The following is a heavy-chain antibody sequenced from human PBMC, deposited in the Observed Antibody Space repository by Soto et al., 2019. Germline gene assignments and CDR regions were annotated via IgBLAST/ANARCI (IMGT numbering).Heavy chain of an antibody. D-gene: IGHD1-26*01. CDR1: GFTFSSYG. V-gene: IGHV3-30*18. CDR2: IPYDGSNT. Sequence: QVQLVESGGGVVQPGRSLRLSCAASGFTFSSYGMHWVRQAPGKGLEWVAAIPYDGSNTYYADSVKGRFTISRDNSKNSQYLPMTSLRAEDTAVYYCAKDRYRSWLYYFDCWGQGTLVTVSS. J-gene: IGHJ4*02. CDR3: AKDRYRSWLYYFDC.